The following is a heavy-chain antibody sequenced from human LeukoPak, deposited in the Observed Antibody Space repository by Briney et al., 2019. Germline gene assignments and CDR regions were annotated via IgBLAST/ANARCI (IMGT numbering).Heavy chain of an antibody. CDR3: ARQDGSGTYDAFDV. CDR2: IYPGDSDT. D-gene: IGHD3-10*01. CDR1: GXLFTSYW. Sequence: GESLKISCKDSGXLFTSYWIAWVRQRPGKGLEWMGIIYPGDSDTRYSPSFQGQVTISADTSINTAYLHWSSLKASDTAIYYCARQDGSGTYDAFDVWGQGTMVTV. V-gene: IGHV5-51*01. J-gene: IGHJ3*01.